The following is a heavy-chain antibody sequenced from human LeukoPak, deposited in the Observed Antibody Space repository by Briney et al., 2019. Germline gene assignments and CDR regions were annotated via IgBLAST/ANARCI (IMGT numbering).Heavy chain of an antibody. CDR2: IYYSGST. V-gene: IGHV4-59*01. CDR1: GGSISSYY. D-gene: IGHD2-15*01. Sequence: PSETLSLTCTVSGGSISSYYWSWIRQPPGKGLEWIGYIYYSGSTNYNPSLKSRVTISVDTSKNQFSLKLSSVTAADTAVYYCARGGRLNWFDPWGQGTLVTVSS. CDR3: ARGGRLNWFDP. J-gene: IGHJ5*02.